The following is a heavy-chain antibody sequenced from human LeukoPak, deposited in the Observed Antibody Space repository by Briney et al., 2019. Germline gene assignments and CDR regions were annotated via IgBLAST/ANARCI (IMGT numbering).Heavy chain of an antibody. J-gene: IGHJ4*02. Sequence: ASVKVSCKASGYTFTSYGISWVRQAPGQGLEWMGWINPNSGGTNYAQKFQGRVTMTRDTSISTAYMELNSLRSDDTAVYYCARDERYDSSGYPFDYWGQGTLVTVSS. D-gene: IGHD3-22*01. V-gene: IGHV1-2*02. CDR1: GYTFTSYG. CDR2: INPNSGGT. CDR3: ARDERYDSSGYPFDY.